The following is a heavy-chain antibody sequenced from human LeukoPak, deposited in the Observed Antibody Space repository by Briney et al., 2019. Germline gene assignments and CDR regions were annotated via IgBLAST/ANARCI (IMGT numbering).Heavy chain of an antibody. CDR3: AKDLTWGGSGSYSLGPYYYYYMDV. CDR1: GFTFDDYT. CDR2: ISWDGGST. J-gene: IGHJ6*03. V-gene: IGHV3-43*01. D-gene: IGHD3-10*01. Sequence: GGSLRLSCAASGFTFDDYTMHWVRQAPGRGLEWVSLISWDGGSTYYADSVKGRFTIPRDNSKNSLYLQMNSLRTEDTALYYCAKDLTWGGSGSYSLGPYYYYYMDVWGKGTTVTVSS.